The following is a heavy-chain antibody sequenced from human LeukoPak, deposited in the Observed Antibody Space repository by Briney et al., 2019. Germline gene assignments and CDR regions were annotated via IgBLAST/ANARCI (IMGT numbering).Heavy chain of an antibody. V-gene: IGHV3-30*03. D-gene: IGHD3-10*01. J-gene: IGHJ6*03. CDR3: ARPEIPEGVLWFYYMDV. CDR1: GFTFSSYG. CDR2: ISYDGSNK. Sequence: AGGSLRLSCAASGFTFSSYGMHWVRQAPGKGLEWVAVISYDGSNKYYADSVKGRFTISRDNSKNTLYLQMNSLRAEDTAVYYCARPEIPEGVLWFYYMDVWGKGTTVTVSS.